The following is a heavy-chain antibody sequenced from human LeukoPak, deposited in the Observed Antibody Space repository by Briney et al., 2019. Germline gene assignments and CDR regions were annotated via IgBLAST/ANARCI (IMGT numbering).Heavy chain of an antibody. V-gene: IGHV3-23*01. CDR1: GFTFSSYA. Sequence: GGSLRLSCAASGFTFSSYAMSWVRQAPGKGLEWVSAISGSGGSTYYADSVKGRFTISRDNSKNTLYLQMNSLRAEDTAVYYCAKLGDSSSWSPSFDYWGQGTLVTVSS. J-gene: IGHJ4*02. CDR2: ISGSGGST. D-gene: IGHD6-13*01. CDR3: AKLGDSSSWSPSFDY.